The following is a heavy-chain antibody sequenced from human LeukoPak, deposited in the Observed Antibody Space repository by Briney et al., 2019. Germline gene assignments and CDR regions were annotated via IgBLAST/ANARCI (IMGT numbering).Heavy chain of an antibody. V-gene: IGHV3-48*03. CDR1: GFTFSSYE. Sequence: GGSLRLSCAASGFTFSSYEMNWVRQAPGKRLEWVSYISSSGSTIYYADSVKGRFTISRDNAKNSLYLQMNSLRAEDTAVYYCAPYYYGSGSATNSFDYWGQGTLVTVSS. CDR2: ISSSGSTI. D-gene: IGHD3-10*01. CDR3: APYYYGSGSATNSFDY. J-gene: IGHJ4*02.